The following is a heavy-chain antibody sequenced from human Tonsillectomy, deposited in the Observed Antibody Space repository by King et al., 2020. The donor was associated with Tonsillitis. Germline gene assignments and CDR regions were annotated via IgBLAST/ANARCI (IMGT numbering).Heavy chain of an antibody. J-gene: IGHJ3*01. Sequence: VQLQESGPGLVKPSQTLSLTCTVSGDSISNGAYYWSWIRQRPGKGLEWIGYIYYTGITDYNPSLRSRVTMSVDTSEDQFSLKLTSVTAADTAVYYCARAIYYYGSGTYYKNPFDLWGQGTIVTVSS. CDR2: IYYTGIT. CDR3: ARAIYYYGSGTYYKNPFDL. V-gene: IGHV4-31*03. D-gene: IGHD3-10*01. CDR1: GDSISNGAYY.